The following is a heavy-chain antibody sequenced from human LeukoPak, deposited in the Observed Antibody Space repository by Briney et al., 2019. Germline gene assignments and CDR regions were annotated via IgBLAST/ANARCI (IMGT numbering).Heavy chain of an antibody. J-gene: IGHJ5*02. CDR2: IYYSGTT. V-gene: IGHV4-59*01. D-gene: IGHD3-10*01. CDR3: ARVGYGSRSWGWFDP. Sequence: PSETLSLSCTVSGGSISGFFWTWIRQSPGKGLEYIGYIYYSGTTDYNPTLKSRVSMSVDTSKNQFFLNLTSVTAADTAIYYCARVGYGSRSWGWFDPWGQGTLVTVSS. CDR1: GGSISGFF.